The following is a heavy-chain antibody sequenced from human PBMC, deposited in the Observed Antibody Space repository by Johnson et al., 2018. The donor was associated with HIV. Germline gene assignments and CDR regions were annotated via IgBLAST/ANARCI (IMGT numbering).Heavy chain of an antibody. CDR2: LNWNGGST. CDR1: GFIFDDYG. V-gene: IGHV3-20*04. Sequence: MLLVESGGGVVRPGGSLRLSCAASGFIFDDYGMSWVRQAPGKGLEWVSGLNWNGGSTGYADSVKGRFTISRDNAKNSLYLQMNSLRAEDTAVYYCARDPSRSPGAFDIWGQGTMVTVSS. J-gene: IGHJ3*02. CDR3: ARDPSRSPGAFDI.